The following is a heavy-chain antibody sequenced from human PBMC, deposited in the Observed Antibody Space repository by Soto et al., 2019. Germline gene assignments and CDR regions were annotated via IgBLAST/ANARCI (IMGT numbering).Heavy chain of an antibody. CDR3: ARGAYSSSLVPVDY. V-gene: IGHV3-21*01. D-gene: IGHD6-13*01. CDR1: GFTFSSYA. Sequence: GGSLRLSCAASGFTFSSYAMSWVRQAPGKGLEWVSSISSSSSYIYYADSVKGRFTISRDNAKNSLYLQMNSLRAEDTAVYYRARGAYSSSLVPVDYWGQGTLVTAPQ. J-gene: IGHJ4*02. CDR2: ISSSSSYI.